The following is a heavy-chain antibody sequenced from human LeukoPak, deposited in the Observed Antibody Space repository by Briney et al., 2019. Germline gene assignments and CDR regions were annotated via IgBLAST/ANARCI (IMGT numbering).Heavy chain of an antibody. J-gene: IGHJ3*01. D-gene: IGHD3-22*01. CDR1: GYDFTSYA. CDR3: AKDDKGYYPDTSGYPDAFNV. V-gene: IGHV1-3*01. Sequence: ASVKVSCKASGYDFTSYAIHWVRQAPGQRLEWMGWINAGNGNTKYSQKFQDRVIVTRDTSTNTAHMELSSLRSEDTAMYYCAKDDKGYYPDTSGYPDAFNVWGQGTMVAVSS. CDR2: INAGNGNT.